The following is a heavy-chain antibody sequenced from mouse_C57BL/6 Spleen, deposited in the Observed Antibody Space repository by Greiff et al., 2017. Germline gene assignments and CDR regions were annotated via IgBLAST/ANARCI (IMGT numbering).Heavy chain of an antibody. J-gene: IGHJ4*01. V-gene: IGHV1-78*01. D-gene: IGHD2-12*01. CDR1: GYTFTDHT. CDR2: IYPRDGST. CDR3: ARDYYSPMDY. Sequence: QVQLQQSDAELVKPGASGKISCKVSGYTFTDHTIHWMKQRPEQGLEWIGYIYPRDGSTKYNEKFKGKATLTADKSSSTAYMQINSLTSAVSAVFLCARDYYSPMDYWGQGTSVTVSS.